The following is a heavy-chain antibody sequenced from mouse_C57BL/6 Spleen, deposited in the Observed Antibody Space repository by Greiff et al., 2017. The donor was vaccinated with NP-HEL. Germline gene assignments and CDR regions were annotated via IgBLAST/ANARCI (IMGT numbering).Heavy chain of an antibody. Sequence: EVKLVESGGGLVQPGGSLSLSCAASGFTFTDYYMSWVRQPPGKALAWLGFIRNKANGYTTEYSASVKGRFTISRDNYQSILYLQMNALRAEDSATYYCARYYDDWFADWGQGTLVTVSA. CDR3: ARYYDDWFAD. D-gene: IGHD2-12*01. CDR2: IRNKANGYTT. V-gene: IGHV7-3*01. CDR1: GFTFTDYY. J-gene: IGHJ3*01.